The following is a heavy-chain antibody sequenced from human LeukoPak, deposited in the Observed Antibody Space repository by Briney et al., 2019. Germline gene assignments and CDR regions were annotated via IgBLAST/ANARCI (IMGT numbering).Heavy chain of an antibody. D-gene: IGHD6-13*01. V-gene: IGHV3-23*01. J-gene: IGHJ6*02. CDR3: AKDQAAAGYYYYGMDV. Sequence: GGSLRLSCAASGFTFSSYAMGWVRQAPGKGLEWVSAISGSGGSTYYADSVKGRFTISRDNSKNTLYLQMNSLRAEDTAVYYCAKDQAAAGYYYYGMDVWGQGTTVTVSS. CDR1: GFTFSSYA. CDR2: ISGSGGST.